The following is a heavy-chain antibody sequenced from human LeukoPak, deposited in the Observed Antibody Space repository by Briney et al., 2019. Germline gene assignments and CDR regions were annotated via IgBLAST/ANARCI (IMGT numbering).Heavy chain of an antibody. J-gene: IGHJ3*02. V-gene: IGHV3-48*03. D-gene: IGHD6-6*01. Sequence: GGSLRLSCAASGFTFSTHEMNWLRQSPGKGVEGGSYISASGSAKYYADSVKGRFTISRDNAKNSPYLQMQSLRGEDTAVYYCARGPRGSSLSYVFDIWGQGTMVTVSS. CDR2: ISASGSAK. CDR3: ARGPRGSSLSYVFDI. CDR1: GFTFSTHE.